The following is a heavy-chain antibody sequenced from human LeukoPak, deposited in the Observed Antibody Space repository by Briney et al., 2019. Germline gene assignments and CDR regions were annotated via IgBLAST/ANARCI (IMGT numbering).Heavy chain of an antibody. Sequence: GGSLRLSCAASGFTFSSYAMHWVRQAPGKGLEWVAVISYEGSNKYYADSVKGRFTISGDNSKNTLYLQMNSLRAEDTAVYYCARGFDYGSGSPYYFDYWGQGTLVTVSS. CDR3: ARGFDYGSGSPYYFDY. V-gene: IGHV3-30-3*01. D-gene: IGHD3-10*01. J-gene: IGHJ4*02. CDR2: ISYEGSNK. CDR1: GFTFSSYA.